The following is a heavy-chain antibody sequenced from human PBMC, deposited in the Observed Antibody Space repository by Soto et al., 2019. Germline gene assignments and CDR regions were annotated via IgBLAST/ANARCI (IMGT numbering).Heavy chain of an antibody. J-gene: IGHJ4*02. CDR3: EGAYTYDSTLERDY. CDR2: INGDGSQT. V-gene: IGHV3-74*01. D-gene: IGHD3-22*01. CDR1: GFSLSTHC. Sequence: GWSXRLSCAASGFSLSTHCMHWFRQVPGKGLVWVSRINGDGSQTTYADSVRGRLTVSRDNAKNTLYIQMNNLRVEDTGVYYCEGAYTYDSTLERDYWGQGTLVTVSS.